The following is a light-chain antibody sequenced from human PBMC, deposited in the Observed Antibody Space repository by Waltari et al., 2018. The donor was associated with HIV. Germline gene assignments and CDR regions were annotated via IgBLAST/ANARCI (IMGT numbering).Light chain of an antibody. Sequence: QSVLTQPPSVSAAPGQKVTTSCSGSSSHIGTNYVSWYQQLPGTAPKLLIYDNNKRPAGIPDRCSGSKSGTSATLGITGLQTGDEADYYCGTWDSSLSAVVFGGGTKLTVL. CDR1: SSHIGTNY. CDR3: GTWDSSLSAVV. J-gene: IGLJ2*01. CDR2: DNN. V-gene: IGLV1-51*01.